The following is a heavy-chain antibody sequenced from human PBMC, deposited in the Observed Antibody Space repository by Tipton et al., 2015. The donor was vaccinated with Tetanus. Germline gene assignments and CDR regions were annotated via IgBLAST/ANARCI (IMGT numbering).Heavy chain of an antibody. CDR3: ARGVPYSTTTGSDWFDP. D-gene: IGHD2-2*01. V-gene: IGHV4-61*01. Sequence: TLSLTCTVSGGSVRSGSYYWNWIRQSPGKGLEWLGYISYSGSTNSNYSLKSRITISQDTSKNQFSLKLTSVTAADTAVYYCARGVPYSTTTGSDWFDPWGQGTLVTVSS. CDR2: ISYSGST. J-gene: IGHJ5*02. CDR1: GGSVRSGSYY.